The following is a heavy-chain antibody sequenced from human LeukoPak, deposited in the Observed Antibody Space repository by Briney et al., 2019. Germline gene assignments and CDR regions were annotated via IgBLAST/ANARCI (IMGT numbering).Heavy chain of an antibody. J-gene: IGHJ5*02. Sequence: GGSLRLSCAASGFTFSSHGMNWVRQAPGKGLEWVSGSSSIGGRTYYADSVKGRFTISRDNSKNTLYLQMNSLRAEDTAVYYCAKVGTAVAGTSSWFDPWGQGTLVTVSS. CDR1: GFTFSSHG. D-gene: IGHD6-19*01. CDR2: SSSIGGRT. CDR3: AKVGTAVAGTSSWFDP. V-gene: IGHV3-23*01.